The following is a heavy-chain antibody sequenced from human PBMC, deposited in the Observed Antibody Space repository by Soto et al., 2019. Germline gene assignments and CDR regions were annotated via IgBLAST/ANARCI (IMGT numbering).Heavy chain of an antibody. CDR3: AHRVLRTVFGLVTTTAIYFDF. CDR2: IYWDDDK. Sequence: QITLNESGPTVVRPTETLTLTCRFSGFSLTTSGVGVGWIRQSPGKAPEWLALIYWDDDKRYSASLKSRLTITEGTSKNQVVLTVSDLDPTDTATYYCAHRVLRTVFGLVTTTAIYFDFWGQGTPVAVSS. J-gene: IGHJ4*02. V-gene: IGHV2-5*02. D-gene: IGHD3-3*01. CDR1: GFSLTTSGVG.